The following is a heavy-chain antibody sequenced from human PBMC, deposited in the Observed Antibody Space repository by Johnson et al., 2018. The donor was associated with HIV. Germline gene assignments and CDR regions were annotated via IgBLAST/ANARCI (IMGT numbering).Heavy chain of an antibody. D-gene: IGHD6-13*01. J-gene: IGHJ3*01. CDR1: GFTFSTYD. Sequence: QVHLVESGGGVVQPGTSLRLSCAASGFTFSTYDMHWVRQAPGKGLEWVAVARSDEVTKYYTDSVKGRFTISRDNSQNTLYLQMNNLRDEDTSVYYCAKDFGSRSWHAFDVWGQGTMVTVSS. CDR2: ARSDEVTK. CDR3: AKDFGSRSWHAFDV. V-gene: IGHV3-33*06.